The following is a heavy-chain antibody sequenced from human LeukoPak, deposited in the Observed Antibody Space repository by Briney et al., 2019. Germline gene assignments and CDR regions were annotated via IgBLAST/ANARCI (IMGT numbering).Heavy chain of an antibody. CDR3: AKETYSSGWYPYFDY. Sequence: PGGSLRLSCGASGFTFSSYAMSWVRQAPGKGLEWVSGISGSGGSTYYADSVKGRFTISRDNSKNTLFLQMNSLRAEDTAVYYCAKETYSSGWYPYFDYWGQGTLVTVSS. CDR2: ISGSGGST. J-gene: IGHJ4*02. CDR1: GFTFSSYA. D-gene: IGHD6-19*01. V-gene: IGHV3-23*01.